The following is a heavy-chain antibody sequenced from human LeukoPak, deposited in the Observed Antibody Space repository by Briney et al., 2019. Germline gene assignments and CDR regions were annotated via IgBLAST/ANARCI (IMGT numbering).Heavy chain of an antibody. Sequence: SSETLSLTCTVSGGSISSGGYYWSWIRQHPGKGLEWIGYIYYSGSTYYNPSLKSRVTISVDTSKNQFSLKLSSVTAADTAVYYCARGRLGIQLWFYQSNWFDPWGQGTLVTVSS. V-gene: IGHV4-31*03. J-gene: IGHJ5*02. CDR2: IYYSGST. CDR1: GGSISSGGYY. CDR3: ARGRLGIQLWFYQSNWFDP. D-gene: IGHD5-18*01.